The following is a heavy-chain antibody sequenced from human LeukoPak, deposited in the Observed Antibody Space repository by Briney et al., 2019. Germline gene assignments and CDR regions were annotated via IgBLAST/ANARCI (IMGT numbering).Heavy chain of an antibody. V-gene: IGHV3-33*01. J-gene: IGHJ4*02. Sequence: PGRSLRLSCVASGFTFSSRGMHWVRQAPGKGLEWVAVIWYDGSNKYYADSVKGRFTISRDNSKSTLYLEMSSLRAEDTAVYYCTSFEYWGQGTLVTVSS. CDR1: GFTFSSRG. CDR3: TSFEY. CDR2: IWYDGSNK.